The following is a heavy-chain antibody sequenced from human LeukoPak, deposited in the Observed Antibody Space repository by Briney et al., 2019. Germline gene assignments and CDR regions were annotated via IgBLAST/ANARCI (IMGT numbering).Heavy chain of an antibody. V-gene: IGHV3-30-3*01. J-gene: IGHJ3*02. D-gene: IGHD1-26*01. CDR1: GFTFSSYA. Sequence: GRSLRLSCAASGFTFSSYAMHWVRQAPGKGLEWVAVISYDGSNKYYADSVKGRFTISRDNSKNTLYLQMNSLRDEDTAVYYCARDPRPYSGSGLHFDIWGQGTLVTVSS. CDR2: ISYDGSNK. CDR3: ARDPRPYSGSGLHFDI.